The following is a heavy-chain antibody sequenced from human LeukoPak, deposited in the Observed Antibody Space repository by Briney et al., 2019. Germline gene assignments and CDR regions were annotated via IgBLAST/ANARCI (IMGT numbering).Heavy chain of an antibody. V-gene: IGHV4-34*01. CDR1: GGSFSGYY. CDR3: ARDRPFDY. CDR2: INHSGST. Sequence: ASETLSLACAVYGGSFSGYYWSWIRQPPGKGLEWIGEINHSGSTNYNPSLKSRVTISVDTSKNQFSMKLSSATAADTAVYYCARDRPFDYWGQGTLVTVSS. J-gene: IGHJ4*02.